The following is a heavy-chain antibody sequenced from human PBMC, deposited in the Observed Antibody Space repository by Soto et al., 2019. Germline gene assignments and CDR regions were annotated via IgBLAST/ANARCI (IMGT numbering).Heavy chain of an antibody. CDR3: ANSGGSERIDTFTV. CDR1: GFSLTTSGVA. V-gene: IGHV2-5*02. D-gene: IGHD1-26*01. Sequence: QITLKESGPTLVKPTQTLTLTCTFSGFSLTTSGVAVAWIRQPPEKALEWLALIYWDDDKRYSPSLNSRLTITNDTSRNQVVLSMTNMDPVDTGTYFCANSGGSERIDTFTVWGQGTMVTVSS. CDR2: IYWDDDK. J-gene: IGHJ3*01.